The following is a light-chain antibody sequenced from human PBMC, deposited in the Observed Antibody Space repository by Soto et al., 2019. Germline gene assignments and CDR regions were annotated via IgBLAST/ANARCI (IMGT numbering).Light chain of an antibody. V-gene: IGKV1-5*01. Sequence: MTQPPLSLPVTPGEPASITCRASQSISSWLAWYQQKPGKAPKLLIYDASSLESGVPSRFSGSGSGTEFTLTISSLQPDDFATYYCQQYNSYWTFGQGTKVDIK. J-gene: IGKJ1*01. CDR3: QQYNSYWT. CDR2: DAS. CDR1: QSISSW.